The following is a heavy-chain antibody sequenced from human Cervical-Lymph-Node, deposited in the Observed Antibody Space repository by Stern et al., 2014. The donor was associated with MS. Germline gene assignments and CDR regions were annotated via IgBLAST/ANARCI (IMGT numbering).Heavy chain of an antibody. CDR1: GYRFINNW. D-gene: IGHD2-21*01. J-gene: IGHJ4*02. Sequence: EVQLEESGAEVRTPGDSLKISCKTSGYRFINNWIAWVRQVPGKGLEWIGIIYPGDSDVRYIPSFQGHVSISVDKSISTASLQWNSMKASDTAVYYCARWSVACDSWGQGALITVSS. V-gene: IGHV5-51*03. CDR3: ARWSVACDS. CDR2: IYPGDSDV.